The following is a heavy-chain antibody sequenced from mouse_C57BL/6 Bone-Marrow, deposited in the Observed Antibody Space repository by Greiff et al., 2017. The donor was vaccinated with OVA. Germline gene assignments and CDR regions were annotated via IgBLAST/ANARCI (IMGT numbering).Heavy chain of an antibody. CDR1: GFNIKDDY. D-gene: IGHD1-1*01. J-gene: IGHJ3*01. CDR3: TEVTTVEAY. V-gene: IGHV14-4*01. Sequence: VQLKESGAELVRPGASVKLSCTASGFNIKDDYMHWVKQRPEQGLEWIGWIDPENGDTEYASKFQGKATITADTSSNTAYLQLSSLTSEDTAVYYCTEVTTVEAYWGQGTLVTVSA. CDR2: IDPENGDT.